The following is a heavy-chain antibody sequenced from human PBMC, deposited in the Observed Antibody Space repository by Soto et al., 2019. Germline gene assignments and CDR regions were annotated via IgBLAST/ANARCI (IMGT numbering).Heavy chain of an antibody. J-gene: IGHJ4*02. CDR2: LYSEDTT. CDR3: ARVGEDYGDSSDY. V-gene: IGHV3-66*01. D-gene: IGHD4-17*01. CDR1: GFTVSSNY. Sequence: DSGGGLVQPGGSLRLSCAASGFTVSSNYMSWVRQAPGKGLEWVSVLYSEDTTYYTDSVKGRFTTSRDNSKNTLYLQMNSLRVEDTAVNYCARVGEDYGDSSDYWGQGTLVTVSS.